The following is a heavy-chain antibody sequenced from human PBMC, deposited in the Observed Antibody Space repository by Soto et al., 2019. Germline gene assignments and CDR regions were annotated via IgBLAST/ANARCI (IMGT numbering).Heavy chain of an antibody. CDR3: ARVPGP. CDR1: RGTISSSGYS. Sequence: ALSLTRAGPRGTISSSGYSWSWIRQPPGKGLEWIGYIYHSGSTYYNPSLKSRVTISVDRSKNQFSLKLSSVTAADTAVYYCARVPGPWGQGTLVTVSS. V-gene: IGHV4-30-2*01. CDR2: IYHSGST. J-gene: IGHJ5*02.